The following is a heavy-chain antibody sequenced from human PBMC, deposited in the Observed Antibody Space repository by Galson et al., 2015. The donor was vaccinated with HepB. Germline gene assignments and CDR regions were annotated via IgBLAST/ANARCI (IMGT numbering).Heavy chain of an antibody. CDR2: ISADYGNT. D-gene: IGHD2-15*01. J-gene: IGHJ4*02. Sequence: SVKVSCKASGYTFITYGITWVRQAPGHGLEWMGWISADYGNTKYAQKFQGRVTMTADTSTSTAYLELRSLRSDDTALYYCARVSCSGAACYSLEYWGQGTLVTVSS. CDR1: GYTFITYG. CDR3: ARVSCSGAACYSLEY. V-gene: IGHV1-18*01.